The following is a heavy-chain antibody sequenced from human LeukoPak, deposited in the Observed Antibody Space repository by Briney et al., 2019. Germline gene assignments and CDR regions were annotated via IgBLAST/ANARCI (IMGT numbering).Heavy chain of an antibody. D-gene: IGHD3-10*01. V-gene: IGHV3-49*04. CDR1: GFTFGDYA. Sequence: GGSLRLSCTASGFTFGDYAMSWVRQAPGKGLEWVGFIRSKGSSGTTEYAASVKGRFTISRDDSKSIAYLQMNSLKTEDTAVYYCTRGDGSGSSWGQGTLVTVSS. CDR3: TRGDGSGSS. CDR2: IRSKGSSGTT. J-gene: IGHJ5*02.